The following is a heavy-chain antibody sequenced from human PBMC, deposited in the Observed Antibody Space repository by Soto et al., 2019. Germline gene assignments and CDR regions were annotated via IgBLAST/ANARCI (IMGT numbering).Heavy chain of an antibody. D-gene: IGHD6-13*01. CDR3: ARDRAAAGTRDPFDY. CDR1: XFTFSSYA. CDR2: ISYDGSNK. J-gene: IGHJ4*02. V-gene: IGHV3-30-3*01. Sequence: PGGSLRLSCAASXFTFSSYAMHWVRQAPGKGLEWVAVISYDGSNKYYADSVKGRFTISRDNSKNTLYLQMNSLRAEDTAVYYCARDRAAAGTRDPFDYWGQGTLVTVSS.